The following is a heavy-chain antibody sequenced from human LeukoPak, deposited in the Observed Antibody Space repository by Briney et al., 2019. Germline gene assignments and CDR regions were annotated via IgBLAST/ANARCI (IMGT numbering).Heavy chain of an antibody. D-gene: IGHD3-22*01. CDR1: GGSISTYY. CDR3: ARGGGYYDSSGYSRGDFDL. V-gene: IGHV4-59*01. Sequence: SETLSLTCTVSGGSISTYYWSWIRQPPGKGLEWIGYIYYSGSANYNPSLKSRVTISVDTSKNQFSLKLSSVTAADTAVCYCARGGGYYDSSGYSRGDFDLWGRGTLVTVSS. CDR2: IYYSGSA. J-gene: IGHJ2*01.